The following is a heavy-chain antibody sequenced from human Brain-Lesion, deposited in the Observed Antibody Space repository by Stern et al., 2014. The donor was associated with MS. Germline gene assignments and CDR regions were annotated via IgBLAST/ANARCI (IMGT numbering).Heavy chain of an antibody. Sequence: VQLVESGPGLVKPSETLSLTCSVSGGSISRSTYYWGWIRQPPGKGLEWIGSIYYSGTTYYNPSLKSRVTIDTSTTQFSRGLTFVTAADTAVYYCARHDGWLPHYWSQGTLVTVSS. CDR1: GGSISRSTYY. V-gene: IGHV4-39*01. J-gene: IGHJ4*02. CDR2: IYYSGTT. CDR3: ARHDGWLPHY. D-gene: IGHD5-12*01.